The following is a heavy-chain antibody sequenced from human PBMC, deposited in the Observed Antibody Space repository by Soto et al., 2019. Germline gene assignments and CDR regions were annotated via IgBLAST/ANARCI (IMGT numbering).Heavy chain of an antibody. V-gene: IGHV3-11*01. D-gene: IGHD4-17*01. CDR2: ISGNGEII. Sequence: PGGSLRLSCAASGFTVSSNYMGWVRQAPGKGLEWISYISGNGEIIQYAASARGRFTISRDNAENSVYLEMDSLRAEDTALYYCARDVDADFRTDFDYWGRGTLVTVSS. CDR1: GFTVSSNY. J-gene: IGHJ4*02. CDR3: ARDVDADFRTDFDY.